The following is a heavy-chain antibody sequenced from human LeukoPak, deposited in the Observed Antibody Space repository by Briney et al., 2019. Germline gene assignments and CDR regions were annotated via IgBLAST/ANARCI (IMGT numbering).Heavy chain of an antibody. CDR2: ISAYNGNA. V-gene: IGHV1-18*01. Sequence: ASVKVSCKASGYTFTSYGISWVRQAPGQGLEWMGWISAYNGNANYVQNLQGRVTMTTDTSTSTAYMELRSLRSDDTAVYYCARIVAGTAFDYWGQGTLVTVSS. CDR3: ARIVAGTAFDY. D-gene: IGHD6-19*01. J-gene: IGHJ4*02. CDR1: GYTFTSYG.